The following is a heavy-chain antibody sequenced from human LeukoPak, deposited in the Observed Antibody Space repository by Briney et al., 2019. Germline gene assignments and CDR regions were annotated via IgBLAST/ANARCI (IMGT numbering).Heavy chain of an antibody. J-gene: IGHJ3*02. CDR2: IYDSGTT. V-gene: IGHV4-59*01. Sequence: SETLSLTCTVSGGSFGNYYWSWIRQPPGKGLEWIGYIYDSGTTNYNPSLKSRVTISVDTSKNQFSLKLSSVTAADTAVYYCARDFSAAFDIWGQGTMVIVSS. CDR1: GGSFGNYY. D-gene: IGHD2/OR15-2a*01. CDR3: ARDFSAAFDI.